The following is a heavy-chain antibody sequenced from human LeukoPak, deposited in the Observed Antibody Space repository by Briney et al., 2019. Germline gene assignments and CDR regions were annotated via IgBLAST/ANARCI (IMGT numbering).Heavy chain of an antibody. V-gene: IGHV1-3*01. Sequence: GASVKVSCKASGYTFTSYAMHWVRQAPGQRLEWMGWINAGNGNTKYSQKFQGRVTMTRNTSISTAYMELSSLRSEDTAVYYCARGVGIAVAGTLWYYYYGMDVWGQGTTVTVSS. J-gene: IGHJ6*02. CDR3: ARGVGIAVAGTLWYYYYGMDV. CDR1: GYTFTSYA. CDR2: INAGNGNT. D-gene: IGHD6-19*01.